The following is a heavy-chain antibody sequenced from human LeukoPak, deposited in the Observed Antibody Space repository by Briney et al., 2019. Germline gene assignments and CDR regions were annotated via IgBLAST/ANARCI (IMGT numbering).Heavy chain of an antibody. V-gene: IGHV3-48*04. J-gene: IGHJ4*02. Sequence: TGGSLRLSCAASGFTFSSYSMNWVRQAPGKGLEWVSYISSSSSTIYYADSVKGRFTISRDNAKNSLYLQMNSLRAEDTAVYYCASRLSSGYYYWGQGTLVTVSS. D-gene: IGHD3-22*01. CDR3: ASRLSSGYYY. CDR2: ISSSSSTI. CDR1: GFTFSSYS.